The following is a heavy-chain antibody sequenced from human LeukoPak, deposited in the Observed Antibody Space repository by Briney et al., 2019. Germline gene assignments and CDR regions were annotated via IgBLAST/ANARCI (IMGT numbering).Heavy chain of an antibody. CDR3: AKKSMVRGLFS. Sequence: GGSLRLSCAASGFTFSSYDMSWVRQAPGKGLEWVSGSGGTTYYADSVKGRFTISRDNSKNTLYLQMNSLRAEDTAVYYCAKKSMVRGLFSWGQGTLVTVSS. CDR2: SGGTT. J-gene: IGHJ5*02. V-gene: IGHV3-23*01. D-gene: IGHD3-10*01. CDR1: GFTFSSYD.